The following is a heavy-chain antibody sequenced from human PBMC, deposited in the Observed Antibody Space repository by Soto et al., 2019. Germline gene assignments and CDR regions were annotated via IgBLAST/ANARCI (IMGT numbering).Heavy chain of an antibody. D-gene: IGHD3-22*01. V-gene: IGHV1-46*01. CDR3: ARGVHYDSSGYYYFY. Sequence: GASVKVSCKASGYTFTIYYMHWVRQAPGQGLEWMGIINPSGGSTSYAQMFQGRVTMTRDTSTSTVYMELRSLRSQDTAVYYCARGVHYDSSGYYYFYWGQGTLVTVSS. CDR2: INPSGGST. J-gene: IGHJ4*02. CDR1: GYTFTIYY.